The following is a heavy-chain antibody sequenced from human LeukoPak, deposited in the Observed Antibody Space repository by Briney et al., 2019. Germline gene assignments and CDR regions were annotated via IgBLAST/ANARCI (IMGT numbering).Heavy chain of an antibody. V-gene: IGHV3-74*01. D-gene: IGHD5-12*01. J-gene: IGHJ4*02. CDR3: ATLYGGSLDY. Sequence: GGSLRLSCAASGFTFSSYWMYWVRQAPGKGLVWVSRIKTDGSSTSYADSVKGRFTISRDNAKNTLYLQMNSLRAEDTAVYYCATLYGGSLDYWGQGTLVTVSS. CDR2: IKTDGSST. CDR1: GFTFSSYW.